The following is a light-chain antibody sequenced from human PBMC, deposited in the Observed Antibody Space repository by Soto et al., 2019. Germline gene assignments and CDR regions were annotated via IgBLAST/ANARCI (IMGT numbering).Light chain of an antibody. CDR1: QTLSINS. V-gene: IGKV3-20*01. Sequence: EIVLTQSPDTLSLSPGERATLFCRASQTLSINSLAWYQQKPGQAPRLLIYAASTRDTGIPDRFNGSGSGTDFAFTINRLEPEDFAVYYCQQYDGAPLTFGPGTKVDVK. CDR3: QQYDGAPLT. CDR2: AAS. J-gene: IGKJ3*01.